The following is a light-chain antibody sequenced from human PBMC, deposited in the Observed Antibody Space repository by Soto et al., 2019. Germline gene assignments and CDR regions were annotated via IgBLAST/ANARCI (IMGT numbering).Light chain of an antibody. CDR1: SSDVGGYNY. Sequence: HSELTKVASVSRFALESRSITYTKTSSDVGGYNYVSWYQHHPDKAPKLLIYDVSNRPSGISDRFSGSKSDNTASLTISGLQPEDEADYYCSSYTTSNTRRIVVGTGTKVTVL. CDR2: DVS. CDR3: SSYTTSNTRRIV. J-gene: IGLJ1*01. V-gene: IGLV2-14*03.